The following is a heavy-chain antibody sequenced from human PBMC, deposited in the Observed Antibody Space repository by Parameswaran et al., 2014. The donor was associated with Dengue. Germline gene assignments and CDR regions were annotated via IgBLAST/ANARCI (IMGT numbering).Heavy chain of an antibody. D-gene: IGHD2-15*01. J-gene: IGHJ4*02. CDR2: IYWNDDK. CDR3: AHRGLYCSGGSCYDY. Sequence: WIRQPPGKALEWLALIYWNDDKRYSPSLKSRLTITKDTSKNQVVLTMTNMDPVDTATYYCAHRGLYCSGGSCYDYWGQGTLVTVSS. V-gene: IGHV2-5*01.